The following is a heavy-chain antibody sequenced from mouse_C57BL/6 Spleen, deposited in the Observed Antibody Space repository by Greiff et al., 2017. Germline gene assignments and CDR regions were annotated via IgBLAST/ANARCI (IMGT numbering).Heavy chain of an antibody. V-gene: IGHV1-15*01. J-gene: IGHJ4*01. D-gene: IGHD2-4*01. CDR1: GYTFTDYE. CDR2: IDPETGGT. CDR3: TRRDDYDGGYYYAMDY. Sequence: QVQLQQSGAELVRPGASVTLSCKASGYTFTDYEMHWVKQTPVHGLEWIGAIDPETGGTAYNQKFKGKAILTADKSSSTAYMELRSLTSEDSAVYYCTRRDDYDGGYYYAMDYWGQGTSVTVSS.